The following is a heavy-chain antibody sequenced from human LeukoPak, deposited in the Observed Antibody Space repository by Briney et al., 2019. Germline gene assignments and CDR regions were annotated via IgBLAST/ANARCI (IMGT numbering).Heavy chain of an antibody. Sequence: SETLSLTCNVSGYSISSGYYWAWIRQAPGKGLEWIGSIYHSGYTHYNPSLKGRVSISVDTSKNDFSLKLSSVAAADTAIYYCARDLNPTHYFDYWGQGTLVTVSS. CDR2: IYHSGYT. CDR3: ARDLNPTHYFDY. J-gene: IGHJ4*02. V-gene: IGHV4-38-2*02. CDR1: GYSISSGYY.